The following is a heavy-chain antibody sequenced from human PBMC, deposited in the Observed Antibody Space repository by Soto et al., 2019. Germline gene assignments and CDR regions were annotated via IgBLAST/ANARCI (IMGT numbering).Heavy chain of an antibody. CDR1: GYTFTSYG. V-gene: IGHV1-18*01. J-gene: IGHJ3*02. D-gene: IGHD1-26*01. CDR3: ARDHSGSYSGDAFDI. Sequence: QVQLVQSGAEVKKPGASVKVSCKASGYTFTSYGISWVRQAPGQGLEWMGWISAYNGNTNYAQKLQGRVTMTTDTSTSTADMELRSLRSDDTAVYYCARDHSGSYSGDAFDIWGQGTMVTVSS. CDR2: ISAYNGNT.